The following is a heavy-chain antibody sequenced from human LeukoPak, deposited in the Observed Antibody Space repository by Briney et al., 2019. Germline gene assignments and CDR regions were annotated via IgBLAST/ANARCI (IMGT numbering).Heavy chain of an antibody. CDR3: ARGSRGYSYG. Sequence: SETLSLTCTVSGGSFSSGSYYWSWIRQPPGEGLEWIGYIYYSASTNYNPSLKSRVTISVDTSNNQFSLKLSSVTAADTAVYYCARGSRGYSYGWGQGTLVTVSS. CDR2: IYYSAST. D-gene: IGHD5-18*01. J-gene: IGHJ4*02. V-gene: IGHV4-61*01. CDR1: GGSFSSGSYY.